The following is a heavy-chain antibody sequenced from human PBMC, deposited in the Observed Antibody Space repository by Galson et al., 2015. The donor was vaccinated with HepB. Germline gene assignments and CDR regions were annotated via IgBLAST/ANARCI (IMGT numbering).Heavy chain of an antibody. CDR3: ARDRGEQWLGGDNYFDY. V-gene: IGHV3-11*05. Sequence: SLRLSCAASGFTFSDYYMSWIRQAPGKGLEWVSYISSSSSYTNYADSVKGRFTISRDNAKNSLYLQMNSLRAEDTAVYYCARDRGEQWLGGDNYFDYWGQGTLVTVSS. CDR2: ISSSSSYT. J-gene: IGHJ4*02. CDR1: GFTFSDYY. D-gene: IGHD6-19*01.